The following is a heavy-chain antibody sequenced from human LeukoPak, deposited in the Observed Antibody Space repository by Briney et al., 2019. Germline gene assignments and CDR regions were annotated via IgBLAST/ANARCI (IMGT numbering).Heavy chain of an antibody. CDR3: VIFIMGTSTTDD. CDR2: IDQSGST. Sequence: SEILSLTCAVFGGSFSTYFVNWLRQPPGKGLEWIGEIDQSGSTKYNPSLKSRVTVSIDTSKNQFSLNLNSVTAADTAVYYCVIFIMGTSTTDDWGPGTLVSAAS. D-gene: IGHD1-26*01. V-gene: IGHV4-34*01. J-gene: IGHJ4*02. CDR1: GGSFSTYF.